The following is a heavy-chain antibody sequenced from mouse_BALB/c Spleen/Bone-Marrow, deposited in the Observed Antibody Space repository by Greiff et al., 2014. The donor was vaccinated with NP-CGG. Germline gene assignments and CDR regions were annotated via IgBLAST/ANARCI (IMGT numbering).Heavy chain of an antibody. CDR2: ISDGGNYS. CDR1: GFTFSGYY. D-gene: IGHD2-10*02. J-gene: IGHJ4*01. Sequence: VQLKESGGGLVKPGGSLKLSCAASGFTFSGYYIYWLRPTPGKRLEWVATISDGGNYSYYPDSVKGRFTISRDNAKNNLYLQMSSLKSEDTAMYYCARSRMRYGAMDYWGQGTSVTVFS. V-gene: IGHV5-4*02. CDR3: ARSRMRYGAMDY.